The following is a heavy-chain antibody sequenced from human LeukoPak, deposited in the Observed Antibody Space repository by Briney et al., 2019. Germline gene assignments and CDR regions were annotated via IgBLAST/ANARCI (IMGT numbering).Heavy chain of an antibody. CDR2: IYHSGST. CDR1: GYSISSGYY. Sequence: SETLSLTCAVSGYSISSGYYWGWLRQPPGKGLEWIGSIYHSGSTYYNPSLKSRVTISVDTSKNQFSLKLSSVTAADTAVYYCARHRLAGLYPNWFDPWGQGTLVTVSS. CDR3: ARHRLAGLYPNWFDP. D-gene: IGHD2/OR15-2a*01. J-gene: IGHJ5*02. V-gene: IGHV4-38-2*01.